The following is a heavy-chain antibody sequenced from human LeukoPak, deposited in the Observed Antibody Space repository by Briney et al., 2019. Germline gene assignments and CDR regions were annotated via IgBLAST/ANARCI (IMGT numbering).Heavy chain of an antibody. D-gene: IGHD6-13*01. CDR3: ARHYNPGYSSSWYFSYYYMDV. CDR2: IYTSGST. Sequence: SETLSLTCTVSGGSISSYYWSWIRQPPGKGLEWIGYIYTSGSTNYNPSLKSRVTISVDTPKNQFSLKLSSVTAADTAVYYCARHYNPGYSSSWYFSYYYMDVWGKGTTVTVSS. V-gene: IGHV4-4*09. J-gene: IGHJ6*03. CDR1: GGSISSYY.